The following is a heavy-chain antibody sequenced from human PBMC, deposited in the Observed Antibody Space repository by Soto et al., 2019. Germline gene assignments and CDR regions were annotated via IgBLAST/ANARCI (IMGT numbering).Heavy chain of an antibody. CDR3: AKGGYYGSGEVFYYYYMDV. V-gene: IGHV3-23*01. D-gene: IGHD3-10*01. CDR1: GFTFSSYA. Sequence: EVQLLESGVGLVQPGGSLRLFCAASGFTFSSYAMSWVRQAPGKGLEWVSAISGSGGSTYYADSVEGRFTISRDNSKNPLYLQMNSLRAEDTAVYYCAKGGYYGSGEVFYYYYMDVWGKGTTVTVSS. J-gene: IGHJ6*03. CDR2: ISGSGGST.